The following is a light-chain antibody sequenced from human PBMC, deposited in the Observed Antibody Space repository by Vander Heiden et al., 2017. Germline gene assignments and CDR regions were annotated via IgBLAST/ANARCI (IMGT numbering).Light chain of an antibody. V-gene: IGKV3-15*01. CDR2: GAS. Sequence: VMTQSPATLSVSPGERATLSCRASQSVSSNLAWYQQKPGQAPRLLIYGASTRATVIPARFSGSGSGTEFTRTISSLQSEDFAVYYCQQDNNWPRTFGQGTKVEIK. CDR3: QQDNNWPRT. CDR1: QSVSSN. J-gene: IGKJ1*01.